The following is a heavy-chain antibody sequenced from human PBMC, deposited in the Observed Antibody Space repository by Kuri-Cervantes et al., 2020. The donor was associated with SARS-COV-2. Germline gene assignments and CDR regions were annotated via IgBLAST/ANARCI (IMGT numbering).Heavy chain of an antibody. J-gene: IGHJ4*02. CDR2: ISAYNGNT. Sequence: ASVKVSCKASGYTFTSYGISWVRQAPGQGLEWMGWISAYNGNTNYAQKFQGRVTITADKSTSTAYMELSSLRAEDTAVYYCARDNSGVYYYDSSGYGRYFDYWGQGTLVTVSS. CDR1: GYTFTSYG. CDR3: ARDNSGVYYYDSSGYGRYFDY. V-gene: IGHV1-18*01. D-gene: IGHD3-22*01.